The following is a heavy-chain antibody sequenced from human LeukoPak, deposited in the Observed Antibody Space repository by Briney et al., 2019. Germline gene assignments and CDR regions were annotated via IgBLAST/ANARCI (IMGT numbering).Heavy chain of an antibody. J-gene: IGHJ3*02. Sequence: PGGSLRLSCAASGFTFSSYVMSWVRQAPGKGLEWVSGISGSGGSTYYVDSVKGRFTISRDNSKNTVFLQMNSLRAEDTAVYYCARRASIVVPFWGAFEIWGQGTMVTVSS. D-gene: IGHD2-21*01. V-gene: IGHV3-23*01. CDR2: ISGSGGST. CDR1: GFTFSSYV. CDR3: ARRASIVVPFWGAFEI.